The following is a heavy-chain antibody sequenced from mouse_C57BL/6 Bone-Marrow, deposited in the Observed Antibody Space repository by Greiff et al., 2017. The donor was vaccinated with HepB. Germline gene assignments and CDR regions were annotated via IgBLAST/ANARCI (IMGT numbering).Heavy chain of an antibody. D-gene: IGHD2-3*01. V-gene: IGHV1-59*01. CDR2: IDPSDSYT. J-gene: IGHJ4*01. Sequence: QVHVKQPGAELVRPGTSVKLSCKASGYTFTSYWMHWVKQRPGQGLEWIGVIDPSDSYTNYNQKFKGKATLTVDTSSSTAYMQLSSLTSEDSAVYYCARWLLREAMDYWGQGTSVTVSS. CDR3: ARWLLREAMDY. CDR1: GYTFTSYW.